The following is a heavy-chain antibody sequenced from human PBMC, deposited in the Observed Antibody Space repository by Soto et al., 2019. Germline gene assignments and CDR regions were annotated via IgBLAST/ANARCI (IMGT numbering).Heavy chain of an antibody. V-gene: IGHV4-39*01. J-gene: IGHJ4*02. CDR1: GGSISSGNYY. CDR3: ATLFTMIDN. CDR2: IYYTGST. Sequence: LSLTCTVSGGSISSGNYYWGWIRQPPGKGLEWIASIYYTGSTYYNPSLKSRVTMSVDTFENQFSLKLTSVTAADTAVYYCATLFTMIDNWGQGTPVTV. D-gene: IGHD3-22*01.